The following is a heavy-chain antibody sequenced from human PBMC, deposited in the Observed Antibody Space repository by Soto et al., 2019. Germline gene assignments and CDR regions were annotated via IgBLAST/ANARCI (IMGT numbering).Heavy chain of an antibody. CDR2: ISGSGGST. V-gene: IGHV3-23*01. CDR3: AKGSIVVVVAATVIFDY. D-gene: IGHD2-15*01. Sequence: EVQLLESGGGLVQPGGSLRLSCAASGFTFSSYAMSWVRQAPGKGLEWVSAISGSGGSTYYADSVKGRYTISRDNSKNTLYLQMNSLRAEDTAVYYCAKGSIVVVVAATVIFDYWGQGTLVTVSS. CDR1: GFTFSSYA. J-gene: IGHJ4*02.